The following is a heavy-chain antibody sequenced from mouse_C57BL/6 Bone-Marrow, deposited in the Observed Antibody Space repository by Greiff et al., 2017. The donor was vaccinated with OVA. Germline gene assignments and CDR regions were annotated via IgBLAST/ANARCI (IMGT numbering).Heavy chain of an antibody. CDR3: AQVWALYYGYGGFAY. D-gene: IGHD2-2*01. CDR2: IYPRDGST. CDR1: GYTFTDHT. Sequence: VQLQQSDAELVKPGASVKISCKVSGYTFTDHTIHWMKQRPEQGLEWIGYIYPRDGSTKYNEKFKGKATLTADKSSSTAYMQLNSLTSEDSAVYFCAQVWALYYGYGGFAYWGQGTLVTVSA. V-gene: IGHV1-78*01. J-gene: IGHJ3*01.